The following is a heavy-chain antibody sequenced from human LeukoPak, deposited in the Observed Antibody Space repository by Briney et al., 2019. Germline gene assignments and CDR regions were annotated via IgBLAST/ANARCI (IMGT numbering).Heavy chain of an antibody. CDR1: GFNFGNYG. D-gene: IGHD4-23*01. Sequence: GGSLRLSCAASGFNFGNYGMNWVRQAPGKGLEWVSGIRASGSTTDYADSVKGRFTISRDNSKNTLYLQMNSLRAEDTAVYYCARAFTLLRWFPEYYFDYWGQGSLVTVSS. CDR3: ARAFTLLRWFPEYYFDY. J-gene: IGHJ4*02. CDR2: IRASGSTT. V-gene: IGHV3-23*01.